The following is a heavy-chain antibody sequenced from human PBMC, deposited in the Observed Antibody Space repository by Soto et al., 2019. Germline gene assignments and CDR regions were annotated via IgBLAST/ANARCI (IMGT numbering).Heavy chain of an antibody. CDR3: AKDRSSTSCYAFDY. J-gene: IGHJ4*02. CDR1: GFTFRNYA. Sequence: EVQLLESGGGLVQPGGSLRLSCAASGFTFRNYAMSWARQAPGKGLEWVSAISGSGGTTHYAYSVMGRFTISRDNSKNPLYLQLISLRVEDTAVYYCAKDRSSTSCYAFDYWGQGSLVTVSS. CDR2: ISGSGGTT. V-gene: IGHV3-23*01. D-gene: IGHD2-2*01.